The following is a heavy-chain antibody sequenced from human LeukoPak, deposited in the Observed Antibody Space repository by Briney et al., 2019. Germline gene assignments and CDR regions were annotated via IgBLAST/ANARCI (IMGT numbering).Heavy chain of an antibody. CDR3: ARDPWSYYYMDV. Sequence: SETLSLTCTVSGGSISSYYWSWIRQPPGKGLEWIGYIYYSGSTNYNPSLKSRVTISVDTSKNQFSLKLSSVTAADTAVYYRARDPWSYYYMDVWGKGTTATVSS. V-gene: IGHV4-59*01. J-gene: IGHJ6*03. CDR2: IYYSGST. D-gene: IGHD2-8*01. CDR1: GGSISSYY.